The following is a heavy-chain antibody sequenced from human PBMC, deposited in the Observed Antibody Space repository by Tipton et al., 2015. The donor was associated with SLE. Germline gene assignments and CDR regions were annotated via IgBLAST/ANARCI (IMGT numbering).Heavy chain of an antibody. Sequence: SLRLSCTASGYTFSSYAMSWVRQAPGQGLEGVAVISHDGNEKYYAGSVKGRLTISRDNSKNTLYLQMNSLRAEDTAVYFCVRDGGNGYNDIDYWGQGTLVTVSA. D-gene: IGHD5-24*01. CDR1: GYTFSSYA. CDR2: ISHDGNEK. V-gene: IGHV3-30*03. CDR3: VRDGGNGYNDIDY. J-gene: IGHJ4*02.